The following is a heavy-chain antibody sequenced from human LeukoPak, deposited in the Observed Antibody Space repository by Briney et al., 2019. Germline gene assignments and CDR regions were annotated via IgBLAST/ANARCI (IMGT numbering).Heavy chain of an antibody. D-gene: IGHD3-10*01. Sequence: SQTLSLTCTVSGGSISSGSYYWSWIRQPAGKGLEWIGRIYTSESTNYNPSLKSRVTISVDTSKNQFSLKLSSVTAADTAVYYCASTARQYGSGSYYHYYYYMDVWGKGTTVTVSS. CDR1: GGSISSGSYY. CDR3: ASTARQYGSGSYYHYYYYMDV. V-gene: IGHV4-61*02. J-gene: IGHJ6*03. CDR2: IYTSEST.